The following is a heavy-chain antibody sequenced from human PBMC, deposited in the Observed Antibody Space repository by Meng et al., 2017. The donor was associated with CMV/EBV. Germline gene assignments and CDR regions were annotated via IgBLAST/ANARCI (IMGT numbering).Heavy chain of an antibody. CDR1: GGSISSYY. CDR2: IYYSGST. V-gene: IGHV4-59*01. D-gene: IGHD6-6*01. Sequence: GSLRLSCTVSGGSISSYYWSWIRQPPGKGLEWIGYIYYSGSTNYNPSLKSRVTISVDTSKNQFSLNLSSVTAADTAVYYCASSSSPGGMDVWGQGTTVTVSS. J-gene: IGHJ6*02. CDR3: ASSSSPGGMDV.